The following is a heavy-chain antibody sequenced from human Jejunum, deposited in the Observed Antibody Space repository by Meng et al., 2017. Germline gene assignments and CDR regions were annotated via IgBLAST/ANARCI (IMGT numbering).Heavy chain of an antibody. J-gene: IGHJ4*02. CDR2: ISFSGST. CDR1: GGSISRDSYS. D-gene: IGHD3-22*01. Sequence: SETLSLTCTVSGGSISRDSYSWGWIRQPPGKGLEWIGSISFSGSTYFNPSLNSRLTISVDTSKNQFSLKLSSVTAADTAVYYCARGGGYYSRFDFWGQGTLVTVSS. V-gene: IGHV4-39*07. CDR3: ARGGGYYSRFDF.